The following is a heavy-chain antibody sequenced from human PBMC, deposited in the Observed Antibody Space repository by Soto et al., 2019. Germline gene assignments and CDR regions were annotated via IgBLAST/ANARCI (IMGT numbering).Heavy chain of an antibody. J-gene: IGHJ5*02. CDR1: GYTFTGYY. Sequence: ASVKVSCKASGYTFTGYYMHWVRQAPGQGLEWMGWINPNSGGTNYAQKFQGWVTMTRDTSISTAYMELSRLRSDDTAVYYCARGSLMDRSSNSCSGGDWFDPWGQGTLVTVSS. CDR2: INPNSGGT. D-gene: IGHD2-2*01. CDR3: ARGSLMDRSSNSCSGGDWFDP. V-gene: IGHV1-2*04.